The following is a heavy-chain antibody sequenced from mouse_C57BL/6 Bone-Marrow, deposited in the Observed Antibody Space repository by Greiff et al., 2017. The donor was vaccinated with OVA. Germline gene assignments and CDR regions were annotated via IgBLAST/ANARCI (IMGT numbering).Heavy chain of an antibody. Sequence: EVKLMESGPGLVKPSQSLSLTCSVTGYSITSGYYWNWIRQFPGNKLEWMGYISYDGSNNYNPSLKNRISITRDTSKNQFFLKLNSVTTEDTATYYCARVGSNYVGRGAMDYWGQGTSVTVSS. J-gene: IGHJ4*01. CDR2: ISYDGSN. V-gene: IGHV3-6*01. CDR1: GYSITSGYY. D-gene: IGHD2-5*01. CDR3: ARVGSNYVGRGAMDY.